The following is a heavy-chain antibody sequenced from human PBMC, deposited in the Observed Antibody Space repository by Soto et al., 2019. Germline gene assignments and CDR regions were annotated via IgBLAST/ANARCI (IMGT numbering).Heavy chain of an antibody. CDR3: ARIPRYSYPTSDPLDN. CDR2: ILPIMGSV. Sequence: QVHLVQSGSEVKKPGSSVTVSCKASGGTFNTYTFSWVRQAPGQGLEWMGSILPIMGSVNYAHDFRGRLSSTADPSTTTAYIELTSLTSHDTAIYYCARIPRYSYPTSDPLDNWGQGTLVTVSS. J-gene: IGHJ4*02. CDR1: GGTFNTYT. V-gene: IGHV1-69*01. D-gene: IGHD2-15*01.